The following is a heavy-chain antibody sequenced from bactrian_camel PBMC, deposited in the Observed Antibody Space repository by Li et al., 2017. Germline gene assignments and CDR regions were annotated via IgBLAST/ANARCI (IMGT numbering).Heavy chain of an antibody. J-gene: IGHJ7*01. V-gene: IGHV3S53*01. Sequence: HVQLVESGGGSAQSGGSLKLSCAHSGYRFSTYCMGWFRQAPGKEREGVASIDRDGMTAYRDSVKGRFTCSRDNAKNTLFVQLNSLKTEDMAMYYCSKGAGSSVPLYYGMDYWGNGTQVTVS. D-gene: IGHD2*01. CDR1: GYRFSTYC. CDR2: IDRDGMT.